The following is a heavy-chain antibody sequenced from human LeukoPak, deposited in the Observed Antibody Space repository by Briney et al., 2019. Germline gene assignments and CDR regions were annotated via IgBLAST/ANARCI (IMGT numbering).Heavy chain of an antibody. Sequence: GGSLRLSCAASGFTFSSYGMHWVRQAPGKGLEWAAVISYDGRNKYYADSVKGRFTISRDNSKNALYLQMNSLRAEDTALYYCAKESTVAHFDYWGQGTLVTVSS. CDR2: ISYDGRNK. J-gene: IGHJ4*02. CDR3: AKESTVAHFDY. D-gene: IGHD4-11*01. V-gene: IGHV3-30*18. CDR1: GFTFSSYG.